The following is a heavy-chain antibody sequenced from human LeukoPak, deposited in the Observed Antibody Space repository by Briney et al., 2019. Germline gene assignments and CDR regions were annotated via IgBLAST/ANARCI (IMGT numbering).Heavy chain of an antibody. CDR3: AKYNTAAAGMPLDY. CDR1: GFTFSSYS. D-gene: IGHD6-13*01. Sequence: GGSLRLSCAASGFTFSSYSMNWVRQAPGKGLGWVSSISSSSSYVYYADSVKGRFTISRDNSKNTLYLQMNSLRAEDTAVYYCAKYNTAAAGMPLDYWGQGTLVTVSS. J-gene: IGHJ4*02. CDR2: ISSSSSYV. V-gene: IGHV3-21*04.